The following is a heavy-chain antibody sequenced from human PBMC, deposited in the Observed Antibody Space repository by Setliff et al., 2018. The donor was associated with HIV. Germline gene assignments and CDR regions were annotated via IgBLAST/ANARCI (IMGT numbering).Heavy chain of an antibody. D-gene: IGHD2-21*02. J-gene: IGHJ1*01. CDR2: IRDTGNA. Sequence: SETLSLTCSVSGGSISPYYWTWIRQSPGKGPEWIGYIRDTGNAHSNPSLRSRVTIAVDTSKNQLSLRLTSVTAAGTAVYYCASTYCGGDCYSRYFQHWGQGTLVTVSS. V-gene: IGHV4-59*01. CDR3: ASTYCGGDCYSRYFQH. CDR1: GGSISPYY.